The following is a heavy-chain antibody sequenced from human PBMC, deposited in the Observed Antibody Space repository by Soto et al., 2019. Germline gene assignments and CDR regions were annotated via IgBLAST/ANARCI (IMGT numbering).Heavy chain of an antibody. J-gene: IGHJ6*02. Sequence: QLQLQESGPGLVKASETLSLTCTVSGDSFSLASDYWGWIRQPPGKGLEWIGSVFYSGTTFYNPSLKDRATISVDTSKSQISLTLRAVTAADTAVYFCAKPLYCTVGSCYPYYYYGMDVWGQVTTVTVAS. D-gene: IGHD2-15*01. V-gene: IGHV4-39*01. CDR2: VFYSGTT. CDR3: AKPLYCTVGSCYPYYYYGMDV. CDR1: GDSFSLASDY.